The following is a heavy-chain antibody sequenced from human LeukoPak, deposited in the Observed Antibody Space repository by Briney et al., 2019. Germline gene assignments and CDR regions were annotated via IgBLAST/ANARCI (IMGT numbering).Heavy chain of an antibody. Sequence: GGSLRLSCAASGFTFSSYSMNWVRQAPGKGLEWVSSISSSSSYIYYADSVKGRFTISRDNAKNSLYLQMNSLRAEDTAVYYCAGGVVPAEYYFDYWGQGTLVTVSS. CDR3: AGGVVPAEYYFDY. V-gene: IGHV3-21*01. CDR1: GFTFSSYS. CDR2: ISSSSSYI. D-gene: IGHD2-2*01. J-gene: IGHJ4*02.